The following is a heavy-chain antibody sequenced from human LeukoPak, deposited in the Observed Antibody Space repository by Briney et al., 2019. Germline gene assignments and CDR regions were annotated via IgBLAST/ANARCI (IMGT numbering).Heavy chain of an antibody. CDR3: ARDSPYVWGSYRPFDY. V-gene: IGHV4-39*07. CDR1: GGSISSSSYY. D-gene: IGHD3-16*02. Sequence: SETLSLTCTVSGGSISSSSYYWGWIRQPPGKGLEWIGRIYTSGSTNYNPSLKSRVTISVDTSKNQFSLKLSSVTAADTAVYYCARDSPYVWGSYRPFDYWGQGTLVTVSS. CDR2: IYTSGST. J-gene: IGHJ4*02.